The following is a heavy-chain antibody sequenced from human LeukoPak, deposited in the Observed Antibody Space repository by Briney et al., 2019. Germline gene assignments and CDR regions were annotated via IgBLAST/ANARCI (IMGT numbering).Heavy chain of an antibody. J-gene: IGHJ4*02. CDR3: TTVNYDSSGYYYAFSDY. Sequence: PGGSLRLSCAASGFTFSNAWMSWVRQAPGKGLEWVGRIKSKTDGGTTDYAAPVKGRFTISRDDSKNTLYLQMNSLKTEDTAVYYCTTVNYDSSGYYYAFSDYWGQGTLVTVSS. V-gene: IGHV3-15*01. CDR2: IKSKTDGGTT. D-gene: IGHD3-22*01. CDR1: GFTFSNAW.